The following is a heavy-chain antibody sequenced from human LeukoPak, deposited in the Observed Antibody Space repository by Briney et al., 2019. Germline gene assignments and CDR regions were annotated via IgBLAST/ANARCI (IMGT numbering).Heavy chain of an antibody. J-gene: IGHJ2*01. CDR1: GFTFSSYS. CDR2: ISSSSSYI. V-gene: IGHV3-21*01. Sequence: GGSLRLSCAASGFTFSSYSMNWVRQAPGKGLGWVSSISSSSSYIYYADSVKGRFTISRDNAKNSLYLQMNSLRAEDTAVYYCARDPPTYHDILTGYTSYWYFDLWGRGTLVTVSS. CDR3: ARDPPTYHDILTGYTSYWYFDL. D-gene: IGHD3-9*01.